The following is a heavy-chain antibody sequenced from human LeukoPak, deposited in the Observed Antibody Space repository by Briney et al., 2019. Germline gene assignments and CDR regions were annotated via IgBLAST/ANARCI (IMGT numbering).Heavy chain of an antibody. J-gene: IGHJ4*02. CDR3: TRPEHSGYDWGY. CDR1: GGSISSRSYY. Sequence: SETLSLTCTVSGGSISSRSYYWGWIRQPPGKGLEWIGSLYYSGSTYYNPSLKSRVTISVDTSKNQFSLTLSSVTAADTAVYYCTRPEHSGYDWGYWGQGTLVTVSS. V-gene: IGHV4-39*01. D-gene: IGHD5-12*01. CDR2: LYYSGST.